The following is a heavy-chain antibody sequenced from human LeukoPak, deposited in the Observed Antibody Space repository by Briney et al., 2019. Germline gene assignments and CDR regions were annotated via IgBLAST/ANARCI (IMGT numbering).Heavy chain of an antibody. J-gene: IGHJ4*02. CDR2: ISYDGSNK. D-gene: IGHD6-19*01. CDR1: GFTFSSYG. CDR3: AKGSGWYV. Sequence: GGSLRLSCAASGFTFSSYGTHWVRQAPGKGLEWVAVISYDGSNKYYADSVKGRFTISRDNSKNTLYLQMNSLRAEDTAVYYCAKGSGWYVWGQGTLVTVSS. V-gene: IGHV3-30*18.